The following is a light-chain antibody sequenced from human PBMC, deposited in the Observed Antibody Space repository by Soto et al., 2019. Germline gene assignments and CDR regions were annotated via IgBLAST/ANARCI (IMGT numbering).Light chain of an antibody. J-gene: IGLJ3*02. V-gene: IGLV1-47*02. CDR3: ASWDARLSGWV. CDR2: SDS. Sequence: QSVVTQPPSASGTPGQRVPTFCLGGGPNIGTYYVDWYQHLPGAAPKLLIYSDSQRPSGVPDRFSASKSGASASLAISGLRSEDEADYYCASWDARLSGWVFGGGTKLTVL. CDR1: GPNIGTYY.